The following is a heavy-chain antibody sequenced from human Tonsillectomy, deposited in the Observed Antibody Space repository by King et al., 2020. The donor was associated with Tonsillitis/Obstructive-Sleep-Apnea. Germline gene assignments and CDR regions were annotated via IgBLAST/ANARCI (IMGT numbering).Heavy chain of an antibody. D-gene: IGHD1-1*01. J-gene: IGHJ3*02. Sequence: VQLQQWGAGLLKPSETLSLTCAVYGGSFSGYYWSWIRQPPGKGLEWIGDINHSGSSNYNPSLKIRVTISVDTSKNQFSLKLSSVTAADTAEYYCAEQKAGTTYGYAFDIWGQGTMVTVSS. CDR1: GGSFSGYY. V-gene: IGHV4-34*01. CDR3: AEQKAGTTYGYAFDI. CDR2: INHSGSS.